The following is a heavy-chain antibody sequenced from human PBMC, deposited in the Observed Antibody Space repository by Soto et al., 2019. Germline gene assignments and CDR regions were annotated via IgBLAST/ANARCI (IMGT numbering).Heavy chain of an antibody. CDR3: ASWGGLHLPRDY. D-gene: IGHD3-16*01. CDR2: IYHSGTT. CDR1: GDSIDNSCW. Sequence: QVQLQESGPGLVKPSGTLALTCAVSGDSIDNSCWWTWVRQSPGKGLEWIGEIYHSGTTNYNPALGSRVTISVDRSKNEFSLTLDSVAAADTAVYYCASWGGLHLPRDYWGQGALVTVSS. J-gene: IGHJ4*02. V-gene: IGHV4-4*02.